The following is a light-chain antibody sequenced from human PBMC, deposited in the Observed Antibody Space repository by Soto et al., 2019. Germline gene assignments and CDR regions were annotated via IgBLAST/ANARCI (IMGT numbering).Light chain of an antibody. J-gene: IGKJ4*01. Sequence: EIVLTQSPATLSLSPGERATLSCRASQSVSSYLAWYQQKPGQAPRLLIYGASNRATGIPARFSGSGSGTDFSLTISSLELEDFAVYYCQQRSNWPLLTFGGGTKVEIK. CDR1: QSVSSY. V-gene: IGKV3-11*01. CDR3: QQRSNWPLLT. CDR2: GAS.